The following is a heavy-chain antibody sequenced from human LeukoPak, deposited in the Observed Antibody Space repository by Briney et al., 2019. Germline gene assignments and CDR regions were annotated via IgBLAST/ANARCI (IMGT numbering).Heavy chain of an antibody. V-gene: IGHV4-4*07. J-gene: IGHJ6*03. Sequence: SETLSLTCTVSGGSISSYYWSWIRQPAGKGLEWIGRIYTSGSTNYNPSLKSRVTMSVDTSKNQFSLKLSSVTAADTAVYYCARGVVTAAYYYYYMDVWGKGTTVTVSS. CDR1: GGSISSYY. CDR3: ARGVVTAAYYYYYMDV. CDR2: IYTSGST. D-gene: IGHD2-21*02.